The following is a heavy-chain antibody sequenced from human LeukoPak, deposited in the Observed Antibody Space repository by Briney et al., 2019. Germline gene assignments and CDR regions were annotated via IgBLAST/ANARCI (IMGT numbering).Heavy chain of an antibody. Sequence: ASVKVSCKASGYTFTSYYMHWVRQAPGQGLEWMGIINPSGGSTSYAQKFQGRVTMTRDTSTSTVYMELSSLRSEDTAVYYCARALYCSSTSCSHFDPWGQGTLVTVSS. D-gene: IGHD2-2*01. CDR2: INPSGGST. CDR3: ARALYCSSTSCSHFDP. CDR1: GYTFTSYY. J-gene: IGHJ5*02. V-gene: IGHV1-46*01.